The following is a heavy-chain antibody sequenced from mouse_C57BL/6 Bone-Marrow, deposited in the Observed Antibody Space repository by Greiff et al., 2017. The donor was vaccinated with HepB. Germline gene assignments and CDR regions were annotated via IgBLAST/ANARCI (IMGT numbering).Heavy chain of an antibody. CDR2: IWWDDDK. CDR1: GFSLSTFGMG. J-gene: IGHJ3*01. Sequence: QVTLKVCGPGILQPSQTLSLTCSFSGFSLSTFGMGVGWIRQPSGKGLEWLAHIWWDDDKYYNPALKSRLTISKDTSKNQVFLKIANVDTADTATYYCARIEGPGNPPYYTKETAYWGQGTLVTVSA. D-gene: IGHD2-12*01. V-gene: IGHV8-8*01. CDR3: ARIEGPGNPPYYTKETAY.